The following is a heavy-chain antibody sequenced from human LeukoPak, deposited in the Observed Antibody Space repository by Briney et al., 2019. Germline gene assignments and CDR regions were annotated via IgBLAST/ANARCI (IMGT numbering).Heavy chain of an antibody. CDR3: AKEPEGFDP. CDR2: VSWNSGSI. J-gene: IGHJ5*02. CDR1: GFTFDDYA. V-gene: IGHV3-9*01. Sequence: GGSLRLSCAASGFTFDDYAMHWVRQAPGKGLGWVSGVSWNSGSIGYADSVKGRFTISRDNAKNSLYLQMNSLRAEATALYYCAKEPEGFDPWGQGTLVTVSS.